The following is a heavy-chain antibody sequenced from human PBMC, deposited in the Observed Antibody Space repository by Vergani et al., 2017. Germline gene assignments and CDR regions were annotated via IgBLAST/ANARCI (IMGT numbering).Heavy chain of an antibody. J-gene: IGHJ3*02. D-gene: IGHD2-21*02. Sequence: QVQLQESGPRLVKPSQTLSLTCNVSGASVSSDDYYWTWIRQPPGKGLEWIGYIYYSGSTNYNPSLKSRVTISVDTSKNQFSLKLSSVTAADTAVYYCARNPYCGGDCYSDAFDIWGQGTMVTVSS. CDR3: ARNPYCGGDCYSDAFDI. CDR2: IYYSGST. CDR1: GASVSSDDYY. V-gene: IGHV4-61*08.